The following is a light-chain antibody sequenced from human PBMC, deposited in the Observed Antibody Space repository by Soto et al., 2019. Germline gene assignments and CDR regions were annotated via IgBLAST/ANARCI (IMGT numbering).Light chain of an antibody. CDR2: DAS. Sequence: DIQMTQSPSTLSASVGDRVTITCRASQSISSWLAWYQQKPGKAPKLLIYDASSLESGVPSRFSGSGSGTEFTLTISSLQPHDSATYYCQQYNSYSPTFGQGTKV. J-gene: IGKJ1*01. CDR1: QSISSW. CDR3: QQYNSYSPT. V-gene: IGKV1-5*01.